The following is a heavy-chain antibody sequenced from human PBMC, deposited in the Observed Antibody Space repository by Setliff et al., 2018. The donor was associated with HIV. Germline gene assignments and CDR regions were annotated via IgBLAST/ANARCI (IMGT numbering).Heavy chain of an antibody. D-gene: IGHD3-22*01. CDR2: IGTVGDT. J-gene: IGHJ4*02. Sequence: GESLTISCAVSGFTFRNYDMHWVRQAPGKGLEWVSGIGTVGDTYYPDSVKGRFTISREDAKDSLYLQMNSLRAGDTAVYYCARGSTDYYYNSVYSELDHWGRGTLVTVSS. CDR3: ARGSTDYYYNSVYSELDH. CDR1: GFTFRNYD. V-gene: IGHV3-13*01.